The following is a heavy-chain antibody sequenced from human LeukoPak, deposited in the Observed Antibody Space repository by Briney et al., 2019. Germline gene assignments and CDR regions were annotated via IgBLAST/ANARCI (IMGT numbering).Heavy chain of an antibody. CDR3: ARGYSSSWNYFDY. V-gene: IGHV4-59*01. CDR1: GGSISNYW. D-gene: IGHD6-13*01. CDR2: VFDSGGT. Sequence: SETLFLTCTVAGGSISNYWWSWIRQPPGKGLEWIGYVFDSGGTNYNPSLKSRVTISVDTSKKQFSLKLSSVTAADAAVYSGARGYSSSWNYFDYWGQGTLVPVSS. J-gene: IGHJ4*02.